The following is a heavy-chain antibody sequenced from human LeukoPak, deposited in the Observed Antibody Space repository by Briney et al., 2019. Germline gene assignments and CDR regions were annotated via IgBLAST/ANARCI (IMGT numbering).Heavy chain of an antibody. Sequence: GGSLRLSCAASGFTFSSYAMSWVRQAPGKGLEWVSGISGIGGRTYYADSGKGRFSISRDNSKNTVYLQMNSLRAEDTAVYYCARDLMGIAYRGAFYYWGQGTLVTVSS. J-gene: IGHJ4*02. CDR3: ARDLMGIAYRGAFYY. D-gene: IGHD6-13*01. CDR2: ISGIGGRT. CDR1: GFTFSSYA. V-gene: IGHV3-23*01.